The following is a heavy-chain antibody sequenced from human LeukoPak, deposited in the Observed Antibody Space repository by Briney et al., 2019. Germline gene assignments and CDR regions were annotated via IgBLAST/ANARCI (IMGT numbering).Heavy chain of an antibody. D-gene: IGHD3-3*01. J-gene: IGHJ4*02. CDR2: INAGNGNT. CDR3: ARDRATIFGVGVLDY. V-gene: IGHV1-3*01. Sequence: GASVKVSCKASGYTSTSYAMHWVRQAPGQRLEWMGWINAGNGNTKYSQKFQGRVTITRDTSASTAYMELSSLRSEDTAVYYCARDRATIFGVGVLDYWGQGTLVTVSS. CDR1: GYTSTSYA.